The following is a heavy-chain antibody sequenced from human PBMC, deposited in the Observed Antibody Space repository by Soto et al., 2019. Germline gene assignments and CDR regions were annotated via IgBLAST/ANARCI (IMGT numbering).Heavy chain of an antibody. CDR2: INPKSGGT. CDR3: ARGHSTDCSNGVCSFFYNHEMDV. D-gene: IGHD2-8*01. Sequence: GASVKVCCKASGYSFTDYHIHWVRQAPGQGLEWLGRINPKSGGTSTAQKFQGWVTMTRDRSISTVYMELTRLRSDDTAVYFCARGHSTDCSNGVCSFFYNHEMDVWGQGTTVTVSS. CDR1: GYSFTDYH. V-gene: IGHV1-2*04. J-gene: IGHJ6*02.